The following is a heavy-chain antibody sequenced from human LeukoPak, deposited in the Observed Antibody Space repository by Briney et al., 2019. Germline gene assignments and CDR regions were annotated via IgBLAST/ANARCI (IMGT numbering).Heavy chain of an antibody. CDR3: AVTYYDFWSGYPDY. CDR1: GFTFSSYA. D-gene: IGHD3-3*01. J-gene: IGHJ4*02. V-gene: IGHV3-23*01. Sequence: GGSLRLSCAASGFTFSSYAMSWVRQAPGKGLEWASAISGSGGSTYYADSVKGRFTISRDNSKNTLYLQMNSLRAEDTAVYYCAVTYYDFWSGYPDYWGQGTLVTVSS. CDR2: ISGSGGST.